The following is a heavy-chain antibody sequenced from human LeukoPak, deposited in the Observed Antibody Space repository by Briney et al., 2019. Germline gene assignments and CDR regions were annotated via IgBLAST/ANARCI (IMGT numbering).Heavy chain of an antibody. V-gene: IGHV3-23*01. CDR2: ISGSGGST. CDR1: GFTFSSYA. D-gene: IGHD5-18*01. J-gene: IGHJ3*01. Sequence: GGSLRLSCAASGFTFSSYAMSWVRQAPGKGLEWVSAISGSGGSTYYADSVKGRFTISRDNSKNTLYLQMNSLRAEDTAVYYCAKDRIQLWLRGAFDVWGQGTMVTVSS. CDR3: AKDRIQLWLRGAFDV.